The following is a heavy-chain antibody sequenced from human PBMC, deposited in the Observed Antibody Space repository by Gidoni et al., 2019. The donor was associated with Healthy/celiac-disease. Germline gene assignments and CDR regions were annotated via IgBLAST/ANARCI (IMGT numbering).Heavy chain of an antibody. V-gene: IGHV1-69*06. CDR2: LIPIFGTA. Sequence: QVQLVQSGAEVKKPGSAVKVSCRASGGPCRSYAISWVRQAPGQGLEWRGGLIPIFGTANYAPKFQGRVTITADKSTSTAYVELSSLRSEDTAVYSCARDRLVDITGTTEYYYGMDVWGQGTTVTVSS. D-gene: IGHD1-20*01. CDR3: ARDRLVDITGTTEYYYGMDV. CDR1: GGPCRSYA. J-gene: IGHJ6*02.